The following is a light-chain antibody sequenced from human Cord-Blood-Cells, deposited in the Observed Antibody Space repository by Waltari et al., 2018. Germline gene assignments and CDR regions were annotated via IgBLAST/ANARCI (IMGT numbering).Light chain of an antibody. CDR2: DVS. Sequence: QSALTQPASVSGSPGQSTTIPCSGTSSDVGGYNYVPWYQQHPGKAPNRIIYDVSKRPSGVSSRFSASKSGNTASLPISGLQAEDEADYYCSSYTSSSTPLWVFGGGTKLTVL. CDR1: SSDVGGYNY. J-gene: IGLJ3*02. V-gene: IGLV2-14*01. CDR3: SSYTSSSTPLWV.